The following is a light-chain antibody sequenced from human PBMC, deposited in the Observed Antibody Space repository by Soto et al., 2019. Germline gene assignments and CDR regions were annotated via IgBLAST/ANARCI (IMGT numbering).Light chain of an antibody. Sequence: QSVLPQPASVSGSPGQSFTISCTGTSSDVSGYDYVSWYQQHPGKAPKLLIYDVSNRPSGVSNRFSGSKSANTASLTISGLQSEDEADYYCSSYTRSSTYVFGTGTKVTVL. CDR3: SSYTRSSTYV. CDR1: SSDVSGYDY. CDR2: DVS. J-gene: IGLJ1*01. V-gene: IGLV2-14*01.